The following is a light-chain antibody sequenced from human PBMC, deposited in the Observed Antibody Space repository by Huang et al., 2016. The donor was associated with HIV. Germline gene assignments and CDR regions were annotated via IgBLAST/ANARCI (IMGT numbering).Light chain of an antibody. V-gene: IGKV1-NL1*01. CDR2: AAS. CDR1: QGISNS. J-gene: IGKJ1*01. Sequence: DIQMTQSPSSLSASVGDRVTITCRASQGISNSLAWYQQKPGKAPKLLLYAASRLDSGVPSRFSGRGSGSDYTLTISSLQPEDFATYYCQQYYITSWTFGQGTKVEIK. CDR3: QQYYITSWT.